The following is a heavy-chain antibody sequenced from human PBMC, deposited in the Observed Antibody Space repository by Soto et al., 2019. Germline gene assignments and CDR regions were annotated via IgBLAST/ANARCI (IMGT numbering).Heavy chain of an antibody. CDR3: AKALWFGELLFDY. CDR2: ISGSGGST. J-gene: IGHJ4*02. CDR1: GFTFSSYA. V-gene: IGHV3-23*01. D-gene: IGHD3-10*01. Sequence: EVQLLESGGGLVQPGGSLRLSCAASGFTFSSYAMSWVRQAPGKGLAWVSAISGSGGSTYYADSVKGRFTISRDNSQNTLYLQMNSLRAEDTAVYYWAKALWFGELLFDYWGQGTLVTVSS.